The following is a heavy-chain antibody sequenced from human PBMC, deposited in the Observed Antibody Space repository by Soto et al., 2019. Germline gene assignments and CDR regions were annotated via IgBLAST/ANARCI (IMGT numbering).Heavy chain of an antibody. CDR3: STETRTVYHYYAMDV. V-gene: IGHV3-15*01. D-gene: IGHD2-2*01. J-gene: IGHJ6*02. CDR1: GFTFSNAW. CDR2: IIRKTDGGTT. Sequence: EVQLVESGGGLVKPGGSLRLSCAASGFTFSNAWMSWVRQAPGKGLEWVGRIIRKTDGGTTDYAAPVQGRFTISTDDSKNTVYLQMNSLQTEDTAVYYCSTETRTVYHYYAMDVWGQGTTVTVSS.